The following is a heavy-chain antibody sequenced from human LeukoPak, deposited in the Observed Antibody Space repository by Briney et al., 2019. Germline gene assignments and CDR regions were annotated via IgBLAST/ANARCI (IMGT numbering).Heavy chain of an antibody. V-gene: IGHV3-21*04. CDR2: ISSSSSYI. J-gene: IGHJ4*02. CDR3: AKNWRSGWYVGDY. D-gene: IGHD6-19*01. CDR1: GFTFSSYS. Sequence: MSGGSLRLSCAASGFTFSSYSMNWVRQAPGKGLEWVSSISSSSSYIYYADSVKGRFTISRDNSKNTLYLQMNSLRAEDTAVYYCAKNWRSGWYVGDYWGQGTLVTVSS.